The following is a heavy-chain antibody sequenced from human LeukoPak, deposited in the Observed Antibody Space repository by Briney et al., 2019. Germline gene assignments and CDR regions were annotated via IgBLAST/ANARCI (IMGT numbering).Heavy chain of an antibody. Sequence: GASVKVSCKASGYTFTGYYMHWVRQAPGKGLEWMGGFDPEDGETIYAQKFQGRVTMTEDTSTDTAYMELSSLRSEDTAVYYCATAPVVTPESFDPWGQGTLVTVSS. J-gene: IGHJ5*02. D-gene: IGHD4-23*01. CDR1: GYTFTGYY. V-gene: IGHV1-24*01. CDR2: FDPEDGET. CDR3: ATAPVVTPESFDP.